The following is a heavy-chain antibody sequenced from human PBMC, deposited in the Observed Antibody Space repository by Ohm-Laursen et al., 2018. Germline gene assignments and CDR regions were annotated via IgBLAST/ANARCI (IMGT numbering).Heavy chain of an antibody. J-gene: IGHJ4*02. CDR2: IYHSGST. Sequence: SETLSLTCAVSGYSISSGYYWGWIRQPPGKGPEWIGSIYHSGSTYYNPFLKSRVTISVDTSKNQFSLKLSSVTAADTAVYYCARVPVYGDPRFDYWGQGALVTVSS. CDR3: ARVPVYGDPRFDY. CDR1: GYSISSGYY. V-gene: IGHV4-38-2*01. D-gene: IGHD4-17*01.